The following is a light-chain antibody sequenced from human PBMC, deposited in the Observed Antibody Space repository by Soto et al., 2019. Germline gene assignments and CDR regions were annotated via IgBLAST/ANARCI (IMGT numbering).Light chain of an antibody. V-gene: IGKV4-1*01. Sequence: DIVMTQSPDSLAVSLGERATINCKSSQSVLYSSNNENFLAWYQQKPGQPPKLLIYWASTRESGVPDRFSGSGSGTDFTLTISSLQAEDVAVYSCQQYYSPPYTFGQGPSWRSN. J-gene: IGKJ2*01. CDR1: QSVLYSSNNENF. CDR3: QQYYSPPYT. CDR2: WAS.